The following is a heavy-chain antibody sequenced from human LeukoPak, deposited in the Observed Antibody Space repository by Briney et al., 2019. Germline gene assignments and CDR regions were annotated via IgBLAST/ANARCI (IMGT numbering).Heavy chain of an antibody. CDR1: GFTFSSYA. V-gene: IGHV3-30*04. CDR3: ARDWGYYYDSSGYYEV. J-gene: IGHJ4*02. CDR2: ISYDGSNK. D-gene: IGHD3-22*01. Sequence: GGSLRLSCAVSGFTFSSYAIHWVRQAPGKGLEWVAVISYDGSNKYYADSVKGRFTISRDNSKNTLYLQMNSLRAEDTAVYYCARDWGYYYDSSGYYEVWGQGTLVTVSS.